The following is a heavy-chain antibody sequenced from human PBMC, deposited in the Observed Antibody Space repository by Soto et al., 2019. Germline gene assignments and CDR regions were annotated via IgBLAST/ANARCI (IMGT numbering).Heavy chain of an antibody. D-gene: IGHD2-21*01. CDR1: GFTLSNIG. CDR2: ISAGGNTK. J-gene: IGHJ4*02. V-gene: IGHV3-30*18. CDR3: AKESGGERYAAYFDL. Sequence: QVQLVESGGGVVQPGTSLRLACAASGFTLSNIGMQWVRQAPGKGLEWVAVISAGGNTKYYADSVKGRFTISRDNSKNTRFLQMNSLRTEYTAVYYCAKESGGERYAAYFDLWGQGTLVTVS.